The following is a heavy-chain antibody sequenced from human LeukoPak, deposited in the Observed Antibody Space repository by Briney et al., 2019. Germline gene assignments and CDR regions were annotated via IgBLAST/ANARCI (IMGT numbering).Heavy chain of an antibody. V-gene: IGHV3-7*01. Sequence: GGSLRLSCAVPGLPFSNYWGTGVGHTQGKGWEFVANINQDGSVKNYVGSVKGRFTISRDNAKNSLYLQMSSLRVDDTAIYYRARDPGFSSFDYWGQGTLVTVSS. CDR2: INQDGSVK. CDR3: ARDPGFSSFDY. J-gene: IGHJ4*02. D-gene: IGHD3-3*02. CDR1: GLPFSNYW.